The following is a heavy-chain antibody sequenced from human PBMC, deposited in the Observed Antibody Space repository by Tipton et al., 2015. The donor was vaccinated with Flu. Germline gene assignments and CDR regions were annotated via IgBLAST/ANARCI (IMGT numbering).Heavy chain of an antibody. Sequence: SLRLSCAASGFTFSTYAMTWVRQASGKGLEWISAISGSGISSYYADSVKGRFTTSRDNSKNTLYLQMDSLRDEDTAIYYCAKNFRDGYPYYDYWGQGTLVTVSS. J-gene: IGHJ4*02. CDR3: AKNFRDGYPYYDY. CDR2: ISGSGISS. D-gene: IGHD3-3*01. CDR1: GFTFSTYA. V-gene: IGHV3-23*01.